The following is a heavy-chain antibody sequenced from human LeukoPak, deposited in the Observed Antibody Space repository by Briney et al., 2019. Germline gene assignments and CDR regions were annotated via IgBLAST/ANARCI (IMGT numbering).Heavy chain of an antibody. CDR2: ISYDGSNK. CDR3: ASRSPPDY. Sequence: GRSLRLSCATSGFTFSSYAMHWVRQAPGKGLEWVAVISYDGSNKYYADSVKGRFTISRDNSKNTLYLQMNSLRAEDTAVYYCASRSPPDYWGQGTLVTVSS. D-gene: IGHD3-10*01. V-gene: IGHV3-30-3*01. J-gene: IGHJ4*02. CDR1: GFTFSSYA.